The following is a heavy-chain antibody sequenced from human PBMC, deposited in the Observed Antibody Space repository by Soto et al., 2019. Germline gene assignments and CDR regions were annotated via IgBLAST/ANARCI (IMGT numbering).Heavy chain of an antibody. CDR3: ARDLNRYYFDF. J-gene: IGHJ4*02. Sequence: GESLKISCAASGFSFSSYWMHWVRQAPGKGLVWVSRINSDGSSTNYADSVKGRFTISRDNAKNTLYLQMNSLRAEDTAVYFCARDLNRYYFDFGARGTLVTVS. CDR2: INSDGSST. V-gene: IGHV3-74*01. CDR1: GFSFSSYW.